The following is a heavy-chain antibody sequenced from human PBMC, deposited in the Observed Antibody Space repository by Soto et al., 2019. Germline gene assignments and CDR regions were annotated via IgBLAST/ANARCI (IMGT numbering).Heavy chain of an antibody. J-gene: IGHJ4*02. V-gene: IGHV3-73*01. D-gene: IGHD3-10*01. CDR2: FRDRAFSYAT. CDR1: GFVFKDSS. Sequence: EVLLVESGGGLVQPGGSLKLSCAASGFVFKDSSIHWVRQASGKGLEWVGRFRDRAFSYATAYAASVKGRFTISRDDSTNTAYLQMNSLKTEDTAIYYCTRLISAAQDYWGQGTLVTVSS. CDR3: TRLISAAQDY.